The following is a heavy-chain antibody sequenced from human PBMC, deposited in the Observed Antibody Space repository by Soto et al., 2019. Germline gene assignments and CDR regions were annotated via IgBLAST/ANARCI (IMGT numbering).Heavy chain of an antibody. D-gene: IGHD5-12*01. J-gene: IGHJ1*01. CDR2: IIPIFGTA. V-gene: IGHV1-69*13. Sequence: SVKVSCKASGGTFSSYAISWVRQAPGQGLEWMGGIIPIFGTANYAQKFQGRVTITADESTSTAYMELSSLRSEDTAVYYCARDQDGSGYDRSEMNNSWGQGTLVTVSS. CDR1: GGTFSSYA. CDR3: ARDQDGSGYDRSEMNNS.